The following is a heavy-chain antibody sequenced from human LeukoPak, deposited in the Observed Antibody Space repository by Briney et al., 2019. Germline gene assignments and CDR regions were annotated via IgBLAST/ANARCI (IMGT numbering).Heavy chain of an antibody. CDR3: ARVPTVTFFDY. V-gene: IGHV4-39*01. D-gene: IGHD4-17*01. CDR1: GGSISSSSYY. CDR2: IYYSRST. Sequence: AETLSLTCTVSGGSISSSSYYWGWIRQPSGKGLEWIGSIYYSRSTYYNPSLKSRVTISVDTSKNQFSLKLSSVTAADTAVYYCARVPTVTFFDYWGQGTLVTVSS. J-gene: IGHJ4*02.